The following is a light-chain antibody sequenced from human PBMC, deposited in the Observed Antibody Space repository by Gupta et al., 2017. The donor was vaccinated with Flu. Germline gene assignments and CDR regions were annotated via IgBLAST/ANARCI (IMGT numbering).Light chain of an antibody. CDR1: NSGVGGCDH. CDR2: EES. Sequence: ITISSAGNSGVGGCDHVCWCQHHPRQAPTLLIYEESTRHSEVAHRFSGAKYAGTAAVTTTGLHAEDEAAYYCCSYSRSGNSYVFGTGTKVTVL. J-gene: IGLJ1*01. CDR3: CSYSRSGNSYV. V-gene: IGLV2-23*01.